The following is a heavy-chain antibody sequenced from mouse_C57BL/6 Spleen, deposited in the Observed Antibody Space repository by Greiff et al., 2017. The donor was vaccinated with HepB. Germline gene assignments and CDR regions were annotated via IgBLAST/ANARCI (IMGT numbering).Heavy chain of an antibody. J-gene: IGHJ4*01. D-gene: IGHD1-1*01. V-gene: IGHV1-59*01. Sequence: VQLQQSGAELVRPGTSVKLSCKASGYTFTSYWMHWVKQRPGQGLEWIGVIDPSDSYTNYNQKFKGKATLTVDTSSSTAYMQLSSLTSEDSAVYYCARSGNYYGSSYDAMDYWGQGTSVTVSS. CDR3: ARSGNYYGSSYDAMDY. CDR2: IDPSDSYT. CDR1: GYTFTSYW.